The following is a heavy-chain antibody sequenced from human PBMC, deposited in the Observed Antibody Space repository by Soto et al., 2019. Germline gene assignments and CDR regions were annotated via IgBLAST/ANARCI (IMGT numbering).Heavy chain of an antibody. V-gene: IGHV4-31*03. CDR1: GGSISRGGYY. CDR2: IYYSGGT. CDR3: AGKDSGYADYMDV. J-gene: IGHJ6*03. Sequence: QVQLQESGPGLVKPSQTLSLTCTVSGGSISRGGYYWSWIRQHPGKGLEWIGYIYYSGGTYYNPSLNSRVTISVDSSENQFSLRLSYVTDADTDVSYCAGKDSGYADYMDVWGKGTKVTVSS. D-gene: IGHD5-12*01.